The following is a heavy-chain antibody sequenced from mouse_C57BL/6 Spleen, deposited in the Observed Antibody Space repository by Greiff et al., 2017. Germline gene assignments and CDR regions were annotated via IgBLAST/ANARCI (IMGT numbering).Heavy chain of an antibody. J-gene: IGHJ4*01. Sequence: VQLQESGPGLVAPSQSLSITCTVSGFSLTSYGVHWVRQPPGKGLEWLVVIWSDGSTTYNSALKSRLSISKDNSKSQVFLKMNSLQTDDTAMYYCARQANWDPYYYAMDYWGQGTSVTVSS. V-gene: IGHV2-6-1*01. D-gene: IGHD4-1*01. CDR1: GFSLTSYG. CDR2: IWSDGST. CDR3: ARQANWDPYYYAMDY.